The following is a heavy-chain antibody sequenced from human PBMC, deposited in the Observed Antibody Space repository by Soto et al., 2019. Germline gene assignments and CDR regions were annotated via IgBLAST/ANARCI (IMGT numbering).Heavy chain of an antibody. CDR3: TRGIASSSLVTFDV. J-gene: IGHJ3*01. CDR2: ISSSGGST. D-gene: IGHD3-16*01. Sequence: EVQLLESGGGLVQPGGSLRLSCAASGFTFSSYAMGWVRQAPGKGLQWISVISSSGGSTYYADSVKGRITISRDNPKNSLSLQMDSLRREDTAVYYCTRGIASSSLVTFDVWGQGTMVTVSP. CDR1: GFTFSSYA. V-gene: IGHV3-23*01.